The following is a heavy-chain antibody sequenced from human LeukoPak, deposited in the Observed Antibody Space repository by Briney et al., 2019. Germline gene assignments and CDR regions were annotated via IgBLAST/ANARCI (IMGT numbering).Heavy chain of an antibody. CDR1: GFAFSSFE. CDR3: VRAYHPGGWFDP. V-gene: IGHV3-48*03. D-gene: IGHD2-21*01. Sequence: GGSLRLSCAASGFAFSSFEMNGGRQAPGRGLEWLSHISTSCGTKYYADSVKGRFTISRDNAKDSLYLQMNSLTAEDTAMYYCVRAYHPGGWFDPWGQGTLVTVSS. J-gene: IGHJ5*02. CDR2: ISTSCGTK.